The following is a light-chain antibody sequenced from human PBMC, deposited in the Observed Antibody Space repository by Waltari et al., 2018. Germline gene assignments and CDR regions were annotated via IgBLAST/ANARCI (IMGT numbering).Light chain of an antibody. CDR3: NSRDSSGNLL. J-gene: IGLJ3*02. V-gene: IGLV3-19*01. CDR2: GKN. CDR1: SLRSSY. Sequence: SSELTQDPAVSVALGQTVRITCQGDSLRSSYASWYQQKPGQAPVLVIYGKNNRPSGIPDRFSGSSSGNTASLTTTGAQAEDEADYYCNSRDSSGNLLFGGGTKLTVL.